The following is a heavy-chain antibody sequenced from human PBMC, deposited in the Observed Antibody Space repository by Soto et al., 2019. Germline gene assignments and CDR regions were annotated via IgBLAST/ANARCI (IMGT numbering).Heavy chain of an antibody. CDR1: GGSINSGGYS. Sequence: SETLSLTCAVSGGSINSGGYSWSWIRHPPGKGLEWVGYLYHVGATYSNPSLKSRVSISVDWSKNQFSLKLNSVTAADTAVYYCARASTAFGLFDSWVQGIRV. D-gene: IGHD3-16*01. CDR3: ARASTAFGLFDS. CDR2: LYHVGAT. J-gene: IGHJ4*02. V-gene: IGHV4-30-2*01.